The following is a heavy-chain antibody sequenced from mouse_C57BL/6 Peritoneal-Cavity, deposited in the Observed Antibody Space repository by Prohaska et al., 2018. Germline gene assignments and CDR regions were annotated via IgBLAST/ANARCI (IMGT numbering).Heavy chain of an antibody. V-gene: IGHV1-85*01. J-gene: IGHJ1*03. CDR3: ARRGGGYFDV. CDR2: IYPRDGST. CDR1: GYTFTSYD. Sequence: SVKLSCKASGYTFTSYDINWVKQRPGQGIERIGWIYPRDGSTKYNEKFKGKATLTVDTSSSTAYMELHSLKSEDSGFYFCARRGGGYFDVCGTRTTVTVSS.